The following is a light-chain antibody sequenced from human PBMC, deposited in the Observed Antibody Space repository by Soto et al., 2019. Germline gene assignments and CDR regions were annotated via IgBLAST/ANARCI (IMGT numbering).Light chain of an antibody. J-gene: IGKJ4*01. V-gene: IGKV3D-15*01. CDR3: HQYGSSPLT. Sequence: EIVMTQSPATLSVSPGERATLSCRASQSVSSNLAWYQQKPGQAPRLLIYGASTRASGIPDRFSGGGSGTDFTLTISRLEPEDFAVYYCHQYGSSPLTFGRGTKVDIK. CDR1: QSVSSN. CDR2: GAS.